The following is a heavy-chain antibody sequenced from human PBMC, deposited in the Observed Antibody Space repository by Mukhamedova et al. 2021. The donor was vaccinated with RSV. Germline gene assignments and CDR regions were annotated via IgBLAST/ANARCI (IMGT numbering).Heavy chain of an antibody. CDR3: ARQGAVAGTDAFDI. J-gene: IGHJ3*02. CDR2: IYPGDSDT. V-gene: IGHV5-51*01. D-gene: IGHD6-19*01. Sequence: EYMGIIYPGDSDTRYSPSFQGQVTISADKSINTAYLQWSSLKASDTAMYYCARQGAVAGTDAFDIWGQGTMVTVSS.